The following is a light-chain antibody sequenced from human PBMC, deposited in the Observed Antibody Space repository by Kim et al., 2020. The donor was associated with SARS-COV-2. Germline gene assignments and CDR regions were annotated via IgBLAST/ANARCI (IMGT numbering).Light chain of an antibody. Sequence: VSPGERATLTCRASQSVGSNLAWYQQKPGQAPRLLIYDASTRATGIPARFSGSGSGTEFTLTISSLQSEDFAIYYCQQSNNWPRTFGHGTKVDIK. V-gene: IGKV3-15*01. J-gene: IGKJ1*01. CDR3: QQSNNWPRT. CDR1: QSVGSN. CDR2: DAS.